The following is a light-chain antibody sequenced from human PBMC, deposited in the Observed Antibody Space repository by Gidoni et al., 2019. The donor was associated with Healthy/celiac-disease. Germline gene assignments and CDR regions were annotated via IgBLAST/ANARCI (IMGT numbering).Light chain of an antibody. Sequence: SSELTQDPAVSVALGQTVSITRQGDSLRSYYASWYQQKPGQDPVLVIYGKNNRPSGIPDRVSGSSSGNTAYLTSTGAQAEDEADYYCNSRDSSGNLHYVFGTGTKVTVL. CDR2: GKN. CDR3: NSRDSSGNLHYV. J-gene: IGLJ1*01. CDR1: SLRSYY. V-gene: IGLV3-19*01.